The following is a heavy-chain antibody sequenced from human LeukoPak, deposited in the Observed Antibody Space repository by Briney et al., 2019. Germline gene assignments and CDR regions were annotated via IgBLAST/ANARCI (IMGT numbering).Heavy chain of an antibody. V-gene: IGHV3-53*01. CDR3: AREGVAGFGELYWGY. Sequence: PGGSLRLSCAASGFTVSSSYMSWVRQAPGKGLEWVSIIYSSGTTYYADSVKGRFTISRDNSKNTLYPQMNRLRAEDTAVYYCAREGVAGFGELYWGYWGQGTLVTVSS. CDR2: IYSSGTT. CDR1: GFTVSSSY. J-gene: IGHJ4*02. D-gene: IGHD3-10*01.